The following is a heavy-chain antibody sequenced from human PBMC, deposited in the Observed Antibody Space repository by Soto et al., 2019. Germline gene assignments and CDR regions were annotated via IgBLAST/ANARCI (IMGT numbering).Heavy chain of an antibody. CDR1: GFTFNSYP. V-gene: IGHV3-30*04. CDR2: ISYDGRND. J-gene: IGHJ4*02. CDR3: ARDPYFDY. Sequence: GGSLRLSCAASGFTFNSYPLHWVRQAPGKGLEWVAVISYDGRNDYYGDSVRGRFTISRDNSKNMVHLQMNSLTPEDTAVYYCARDPYFDYWGQGTLVTVSS.